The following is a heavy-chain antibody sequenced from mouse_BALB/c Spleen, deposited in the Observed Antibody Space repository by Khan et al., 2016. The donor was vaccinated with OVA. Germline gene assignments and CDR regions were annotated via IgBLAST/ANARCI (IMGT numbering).Heavy chain of an antibody. CDR2: ITNGGGNT. Sequence: EVQLVESGGGLVQPGGSLKLSCAASGFTFSSNTMSWVRQTPEKRLEWVAYITNGGGNTYYPDTVKGRFTISRDNAKNTLYLQMSSLKSEDTAMYYCARIPTVITTALDYWGQGTSVTVSS. J-gene: IGHJ4*01. CDR3: ARIPTVITTALDY. V-gene: IGHV5-12-2*01. CDR1: GFTFSSNT. D-gene: IGHD1-2*01.